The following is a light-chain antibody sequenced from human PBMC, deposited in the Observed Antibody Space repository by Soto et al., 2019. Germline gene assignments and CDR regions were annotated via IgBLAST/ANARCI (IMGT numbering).Light chain of an antibody. Sequence: VMTQAPATLSVSPGEGATLSCRASQTVNNNVAWYQLKDGQVPRLLIYGASTRATDIPARFSGSGSGTDFTLTISRLEPEDFAVYYCQQYGSSGTFGQGTKVDI. CDR2: GAS. J-gene: IGKJ1*01. CDR3: QQYGSSGT. CDR1: QTVNNN. V-gene: IGKV3-15*01.